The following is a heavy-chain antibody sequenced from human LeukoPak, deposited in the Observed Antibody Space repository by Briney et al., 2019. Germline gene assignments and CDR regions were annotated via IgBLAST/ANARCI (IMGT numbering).Heavy chain of an antibody. V-gene: IGHV1-8*01. Sequence: ASVKVSCKTSGCSFNIYEIHWVRRATGQGLEWMGWVNPNSGDTDYAQKFQGRLTMTRNTSISTAYMELSGLRLENTAVYYCSRGPRFDPWGQGTQVTVPS. CDR2: VNPNSGDT. CDR3: SRGPRFDP. CDR1: GCSFNIYE. J-gene: IGHJ5*02.